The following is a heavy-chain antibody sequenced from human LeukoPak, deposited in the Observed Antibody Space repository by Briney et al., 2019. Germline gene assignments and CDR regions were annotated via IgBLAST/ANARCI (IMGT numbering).Heavy chain of an antibody. CDR3: ARQDDFWSGYQRYNWFDP. V-gene: IGHV4-39*01. CDR1: GGSISSSSYY. J-gene: IGHJ5*02. CDR2: IYCSGST. D-gene: IGHD3-3*01. Sequence: SETLSLTCTVSGGSISSSSYYWGWIRQPPGKGLEWIGSIYCSGSTYYNPSLKSRVTISVDTSKNQFSLKLSSVTAADTAVYYCARQDDFWSGYQRYNWFDPWGQGTLVTVSS.